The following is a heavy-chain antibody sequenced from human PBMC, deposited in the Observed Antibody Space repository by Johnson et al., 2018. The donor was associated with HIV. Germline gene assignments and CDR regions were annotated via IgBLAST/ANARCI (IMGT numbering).Heavy chain of an antibody. CDR2: INWYGGSL. V-gene: IGHV3-20*04. CDR1: GFTFDDYG. CDR3: LRERISVNSGAGAFDS. D-gene: IGHD4-23*01. Sequence: VQLVESGGGVVRPGGSLRLSCAVSGFTFDDYGMSWVRQAPGKGLEWVSGINWYGGSLGYADSVQGLFTISRDNAKNSLYLQMNRLSAEDPAVYYWLRERISVNSGAGAFDSWGQGTMVTVSS. J-gene: IGHJ3*02.